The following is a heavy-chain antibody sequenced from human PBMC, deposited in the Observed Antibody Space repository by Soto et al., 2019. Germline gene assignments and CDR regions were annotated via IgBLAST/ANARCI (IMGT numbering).Heavy chain of an antibody. Sequence: ASVKVSCKASGCTFTSYGISWVRQAPGQGLEWMGWTSAYNGNTNYAQKLQGRVTMTTDTSTSTAYMELSRLRSDDTAVYYCARDPRPLWYFDYWGQGTLVTVSS. V-gene: IGHV1-18*01. J-gene: IGHJ4*02. D-gene: IGHD6-6*01. CDR3: ARDPRPLWYFDY. CDR1: GCTFTSYG. CDR2: TSAYNGNT.